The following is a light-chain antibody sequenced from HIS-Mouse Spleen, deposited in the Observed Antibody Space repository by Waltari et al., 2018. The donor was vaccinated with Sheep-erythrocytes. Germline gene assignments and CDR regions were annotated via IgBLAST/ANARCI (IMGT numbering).Light chain of an antibody. V-gene: IGLV2-11*01. CDR3: CSYAGSYNHV. Sequence: QSALTQPRSVSGSPGQSVTISCTGTSSDCGGSNYVSRYQQHPGKAPKPMIYDVSKRPSGVPDRFSGSKSGNTASLTISGLQAEDEADYYCCSYAGSYNHVFATGTKVTVL. CDR2: DVS. CDR1: SSDCGGSNY. J-gene: IGLJ1*01.